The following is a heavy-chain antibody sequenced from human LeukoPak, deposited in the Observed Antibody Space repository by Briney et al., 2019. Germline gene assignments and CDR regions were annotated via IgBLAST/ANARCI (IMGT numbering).Heavy chain of an antibody. CDR3: ARDRRAGGHDY. Sequence: SETLSLTCTVSGGSISSYYWSWIRQPPGKGLEWIGYIYYSGSTNYNPSLKSRVTISVDTSKNQFSLKLSSVTAADTAVYYCARDRRAGGHDYWGQGTLVTVSS. V-gene: IGHV4-59*01. D-gene: IGHD3-16*01. CDR1: GGSISSYY. CDR2: IYYSGST. J-gene: IGHJ4*02.